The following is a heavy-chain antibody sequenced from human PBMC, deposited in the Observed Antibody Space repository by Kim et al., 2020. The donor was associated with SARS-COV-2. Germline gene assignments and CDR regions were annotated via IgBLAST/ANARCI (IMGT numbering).Heavy chain of an antibody. J-gene: IGHJ4*02. CDR3: AREQLRFSGSFYFDY. D-gene: IGHD1-26*01. Sequence: SETLSLTCTVSGGTINGFHWSWIRQPPGKGLEWIGYIYTSGRTNYNPSLKSRVTISLDISKNQFSLNLISVTAADTAVYYCAREQLRFSGSFYFDYWGQG. V-gene: IGHV4-59*01. CDR1: GGTINGFH. CDR2: IYTSGRT.